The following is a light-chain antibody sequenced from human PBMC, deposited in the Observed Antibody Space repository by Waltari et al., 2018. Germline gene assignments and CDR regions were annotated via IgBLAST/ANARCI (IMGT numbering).Light chain of an antibody. CDR2: DAS. Sequence: VLTQSPGTLSLSPGARATLSCRASQSVGRALAWYQQKPGQAPRLLIYDASIRATGVPDRFSGSGSGTDFSLNISRLEPEDVAVYNCQHYVRLPVTFGQGTKVE. V-gene: IGKV3-20*01. J-gene: IGKJ1*01. CDR1: QSVGRA. CDR3: QHYVRLPVT.